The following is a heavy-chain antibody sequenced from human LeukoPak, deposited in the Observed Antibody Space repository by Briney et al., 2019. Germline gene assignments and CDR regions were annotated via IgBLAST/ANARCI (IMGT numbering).Heavy chain of an antibody. CDR1: GGSISSYY. D-gene: IGHD3-10*01. CDR3: ARHTRDTMVRGVIPDAFDI. CDR2: IYYSGST. Sequence: SETLSLTCTISGGSISSYYWSWIRQPPGKGLEWIGYIYYSGSTNYNPSLKSRVTISVDTSKNQFFLKLSSVTAADTAVYYCARHTRDTMVRGVIPDAFDIWGQGTMVTVSS. J-gene: IGHJ3*02. V-gene: IGHV4-59*08.